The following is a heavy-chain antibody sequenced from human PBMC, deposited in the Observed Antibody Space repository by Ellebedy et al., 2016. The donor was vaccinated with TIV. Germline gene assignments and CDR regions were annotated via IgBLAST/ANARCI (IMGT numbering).Heavy chain of an antibody. CDR3: ARQGMAIQWDRYYYYMDV. J-gene: IGHJ6*03. Sequence: MPSETLSLTCTVSGGSIGDFYWAWIRQSPGMGLEWIGYIYHTGTAHYNPSLKSRVTISMDASKTQFTLNLTNLKAADTAVYYCARQGMAIQWDRYYYYMDVWGTGTTVTVS. CDR1: GGSIGDFY. D-gene: IGHD3-16*02. V-gene: IGHV4-59*08. CDR2: IYHTGTA.